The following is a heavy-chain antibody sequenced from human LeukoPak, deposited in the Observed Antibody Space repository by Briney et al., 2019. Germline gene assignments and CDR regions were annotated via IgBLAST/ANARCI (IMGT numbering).Heavy chain of an antibody. D-gene: IGHD2-2*01. V-gene: IGHV5-51*01. Sequence: GESLKISFKASGYSFTSYWIGWVRQMPGKGLEWMGIIYPYDSDTRYSPSFQGQVTISADKSISTAYLQWSSLKASDTAMYYCARSHCSSTSCDNWFDPWGQGTLVTVSS. CDR1: GYSFTSYW. J-gene: IGHJ5*02. CDR2: IYPYDSDT. CDR3: ARSHCSSTSCDNWFDP.